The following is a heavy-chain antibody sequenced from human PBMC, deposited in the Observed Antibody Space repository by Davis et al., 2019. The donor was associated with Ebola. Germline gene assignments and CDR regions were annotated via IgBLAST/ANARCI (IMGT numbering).Heavy chain of an antibody. CDR1: GGSVSSGSYY. J-gene: IGHJ5*02. Sequence: MPSETLSLTCTVSGGSVSSGSYYWSWLRQPPGKGLEWLGYIYYSRSTNYNPSLKSRVTISVDTSKNQFSLKLSSVTAADTAVYYCARVLGEHYSGSGSSTWFDPWGQGTLVTVSS. CDR3: ARVLGEHYSGSGSSTWFDP. V-gene: IGHV4-61*01. CDR2: IYYSRST. D-gene: IGHD3-10*01.